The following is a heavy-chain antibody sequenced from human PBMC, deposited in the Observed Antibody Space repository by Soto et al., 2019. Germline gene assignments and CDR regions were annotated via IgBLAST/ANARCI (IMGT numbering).Heavy chain of an antibody. CDR2: IIPIFGTA. J-gene: IGHJ6*02. V-gene: IGHV1-69*13. CDR3: ARGYCSGGSCYHLESYYYGMDV. Sequence: GASVKVSCKASGGTFSSYAISWVRQAPGQGLEWIGGIIPIFGTANYAQKFQGRVTITADESTSTAYMELSSLRSEDTAVYYCARGYCSGGSCYHLESYYYGMDVWGQGTTITVSS. D-gene: IGHD2-15*01. CDR1: GGTFSSYA.